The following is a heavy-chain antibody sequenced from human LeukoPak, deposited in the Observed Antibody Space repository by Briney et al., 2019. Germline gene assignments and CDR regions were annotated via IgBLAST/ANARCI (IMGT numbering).Heavy chain of an antibody. V-gene: IGHV3-64*01. J-gene: IGHJ4*02. Sequence: GGSLRLSCAASGFTFYTYGMHWVRQAPGKGLEYVSGIGPDGATTYYAKSVKGRFTISRDNSKNMVYLQMGSLTADDMAVYYCARGAQLTDYWGQGTLVTVSS. CDR1: GFTFYTYG. D-gene: IGHD6-13*01. CDR3: ARGAQLTDY. CDR2: IGPDGATT.